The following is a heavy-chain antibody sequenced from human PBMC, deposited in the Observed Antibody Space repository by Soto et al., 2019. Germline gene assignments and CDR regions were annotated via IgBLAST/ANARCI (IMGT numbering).Heavy chain of an antibody. V-gene: IGHV3-74*01. Sequence: PGGSLRLSCAASGFIFSSYWMHWVRQAPGKGLVWVARINSDGSSINYADSVKGRFTISRDNPKNTLYLQMNSLRAEDMAVYYCTRDLMPGFDPWGQGALVNVSS. CDR2: INSDGSSI. D-gene: IGHD2-2*01. CDR1: GFIFSSYW. J-gene: IGHJ5*02. CDR3: TRDLMPGFDP.